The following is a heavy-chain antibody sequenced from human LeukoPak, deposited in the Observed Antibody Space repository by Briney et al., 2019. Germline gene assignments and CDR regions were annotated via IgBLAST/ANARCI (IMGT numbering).Heavy chain of an antibody. Sequence: PGGSLRLSCAASGFTFSSYAMSWVRQAPGKGLEWVGRIKSKTDGGTTDYAAPVKGRFTISRDDSKNTLYLQMNSLKTEDTAVYYCTTARGFIAAAANFDYWGQGTLITVSS. CDR2: IKSKTDGGTT. J-gene: IGHJ4*02. D-gene: IGHD6-13*01. CDR1: GFTFSSYA. CDR3: TTARGFIAAAANFDY. V-gene: IGHV3-15*01.